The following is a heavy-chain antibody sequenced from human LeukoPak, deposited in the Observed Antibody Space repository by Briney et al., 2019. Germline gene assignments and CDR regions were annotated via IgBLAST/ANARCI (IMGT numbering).Heavy chain of an antibody. V-gene: IGHV4-4*07. CDR1: GGSIRSHY. CDR3: ARDGGIAMDY. J-gene: IGHJ4*02. D-gene: IGHD6-13*01. CDR2: FYTSGST. Sequence: KPSESLSLTCTVSGGSIRSHYSSCVRQPAGNGLEWIGRFYTSGSTNSNPSLKSRVTISVDTSKNQFSLKLSSVTAADTAVYYCARDGGIAMDYWGQGNLVTVSS.